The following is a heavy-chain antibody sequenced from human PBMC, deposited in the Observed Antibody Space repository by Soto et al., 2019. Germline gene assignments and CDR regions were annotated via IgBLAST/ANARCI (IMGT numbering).Heavy chain of an antibody. CDR2: INHSGST. CDR3: ARRSAAGP. V-gene: IGHV4-34*01. CDR1: GGSFSGYY. J-gene: IGHJ5*02. D-gene: IGHD6-25*01. Sequence: QVQLQQWGAGLLKPSETLSLTCAVYGGSFSGYYWSWIRQPPGKGLEWIGEINHSGSTTYNPSLRSRVTISVDTSENQFSLTLSSVTAADTAVYYCARRSAAGPWGQGTLVTVSS.